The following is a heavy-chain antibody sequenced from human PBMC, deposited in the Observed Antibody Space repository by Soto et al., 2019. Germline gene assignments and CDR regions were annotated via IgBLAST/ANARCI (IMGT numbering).Heavy chain of an antibody. D-gene: IGHD3-3*01. CDR1: GFSISSYY. J-gene: IGHJ5*02. Sequence: PSETLSLTCPVSGFSISSYYWSWIRQPPGKGLEWIGYIYYSGSTNYNPSLKSRVTISVDTSKNQFSLKLSSVTAADTAVYYCASNLYDFWTGFDPWGQGTLVTVSS. V-gene: IGHV4-59*08. CDR2: IYYSGST. CDR3: ASNLYDFWTGFDP.